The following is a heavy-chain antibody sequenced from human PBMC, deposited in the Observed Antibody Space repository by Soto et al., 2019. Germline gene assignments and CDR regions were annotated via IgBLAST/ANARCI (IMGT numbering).Heavy chain of an antibody. V-gene: IGHV4-59*08. D-gene: IGHD3-22*01. CDR3: ARGNTHGYYYMDV. CDR1: GASMNTYY. CDR2: FYYSGLT. Sequence: PSETLSLTCAVSGASMNTYYWSWIRQPPGKGLEWIGYFYYSGLTNYNPSLKSRVTLSLDTSKNQFSLKLSSVTAADTAVYFCARGNTHGYYYMDVWGRGTTVTVSS. J-gene: IGHJ6*03.